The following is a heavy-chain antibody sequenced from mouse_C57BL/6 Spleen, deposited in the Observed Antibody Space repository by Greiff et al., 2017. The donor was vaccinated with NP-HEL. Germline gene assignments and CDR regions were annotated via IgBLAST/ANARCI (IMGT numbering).Heavy chain of an antibody. J-gene: IGHJ3*01. CDR3: ARSGYGSSSWFAY. CDR1: GYTFTDYN. Sequence: VQLQKSGPELVKPGASVKIPCKASGYTFTDYNMDWVKQSHGKSLEWIGDINPNNGGTIYNQKFKGKATLTVDKSSSTAYMELRSLTSEDTAVYYCARSGYGSSSWFAYWGQGTLVTVSA. D-gene: IGHD1-1*01. V-gene: IGHV1-18*01. CDR2: INPNNGGT.